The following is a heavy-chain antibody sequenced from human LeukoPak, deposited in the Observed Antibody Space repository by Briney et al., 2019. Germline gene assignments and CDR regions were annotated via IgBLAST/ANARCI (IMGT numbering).Heavy chain of an antibody. CDR1: GFTFSNAW. J-gene: IGHJ6*02. CDR2: IKSKTDGGTT. V-gene: IGHV3-15*07. D-gene: IGHD2-2*02. CDR3: ARDYGYCSSTSCYRDYYYGMDV. Sequence: GGSLRLSCAASGFTFSNAWMNWVRQAPGKGLEWVGRIKSKTDGGTTDYAAPVKGRFTISRDNAKNSLYLQMNSLRAEDTAVYYCARDYGYCSSTSCYRDYYYGMDVWGQGTTVTVSS.